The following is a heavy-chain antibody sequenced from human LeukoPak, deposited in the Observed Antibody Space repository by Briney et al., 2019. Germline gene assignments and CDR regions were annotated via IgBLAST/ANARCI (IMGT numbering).Heavy chain of an antibody. J-gene: IGHJ4*02. V-gene: IGHV1-2*02. Sequence: ASVKVSCKASGYTFTSYYMHWVRQASGQGLEWMGWINPNSGGTNYAQKFQGRVTMTRDTSISTAYMELSRLRSDDTAVYYCARDREPLSGWTPDFDYWGQGTLVTVSS. CDR2: INPNSGGT. CDR3: ARDREPLSGWTPDFDY. CDR1: GYTFTSYY. D-gene: IGHD6-19*01.